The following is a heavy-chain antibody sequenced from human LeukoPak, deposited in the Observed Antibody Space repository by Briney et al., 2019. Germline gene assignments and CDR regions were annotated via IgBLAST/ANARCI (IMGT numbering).Heavy chain of an antibody. CDR1: GFTFTSYG. V-gene: IGHV3-33*01. D-gene: IGHD6-13*01. Sequence: GGSLRLSCAASGFTFTSYGMHWVRQAPGKGLEWVAVIWYDGSNKYYADSVKGRFTISRDNSKNTPYLQMNSLRAEDRAVYYCARDPIAAVRFDYWGQGTLVTVSS. J-gene: IGHJ4*02. CDR3: ARDPIAAVRFDY. CDR2: IWYDGSNK.